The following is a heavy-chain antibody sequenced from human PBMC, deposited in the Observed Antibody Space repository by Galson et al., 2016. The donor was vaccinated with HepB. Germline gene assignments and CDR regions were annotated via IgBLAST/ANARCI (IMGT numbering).Heavy chain of an antibody. J-gene: IGHJ4*02. CDR2: IKEDGRDK. CDR1: GFTFSGFW. Sequence: SLRLSCAASGFTFSGFWMNWVRQAPGKGLGWVAIIKEDGRDKHYVDSVKGRFTISRDNAKNSLYLKMDSLRGEDTAVYYCARGSGYLIDYWGQGTLVTVSS. CDR3: ARGSGYLIDY. V-gene: IGHV3-7*04. D-gene: IGHD5-18*01.